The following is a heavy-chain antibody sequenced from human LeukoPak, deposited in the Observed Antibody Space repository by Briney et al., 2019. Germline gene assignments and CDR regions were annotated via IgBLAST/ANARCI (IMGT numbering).Heavy chain of an antibody. Sequence: GESLKISCKGSGYSFTSYWIGWVRQMPGKGLEWMGIIYPGDSDTRYSPSFQGQVTISADKSISTAYLQWSSLKASDTAMYYCARHGVVDTAMVTLPFPDYWGQGTLVTVSS. D-gene: IGHD5-18*01. J-gene: IGHJ4*02. CDR3: ARHGVVDTAMVTLPFPDY. CDR2: IYPGDSDT. CDR1: GYSFTSYW. V-gene: IGHV5-51*01.